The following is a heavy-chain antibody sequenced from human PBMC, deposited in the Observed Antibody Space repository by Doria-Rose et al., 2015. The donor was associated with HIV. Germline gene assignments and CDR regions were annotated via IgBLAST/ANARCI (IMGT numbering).Heavy chain of an antibody. J-gene: IGHJ4*02. V-gene: IGHV4-31*03. Sequence: VKPSETLSLTCSVSGASVSSRGYYWNWIRQVPGKGLESLGYTYYTGTSDYSPSLKSRLNMAVDTSKNQFSLKLSFVTVADTAVYYCARMGSYRELDYWGQGALVSVSA. D-gene: IGHD3-3*01. CDR3: ARMGSYRELDY. CDR2: TYYTGTS. CDR1: GASVSSRGYY.